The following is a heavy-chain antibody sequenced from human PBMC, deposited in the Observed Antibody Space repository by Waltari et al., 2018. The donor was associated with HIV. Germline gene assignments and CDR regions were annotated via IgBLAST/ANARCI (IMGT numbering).Heavy chain of an antibody. CDR2: ISFEGAKK. D-gene: IGHD6-13*01. CDR1: GFRFGGYD. CDR3: ARDLAYSSTWPSY. J-gene: IGHJ4*02. Sequence: QVRLVESGGGVVQPGRSLRLPCESSGFRFGGYDMHWVRQTPDKGREWVAGISFEGAKKNYIDSVKGRFTVSRDNSKNTMYLQMNNLRPDDTAVYYCARDLAYSSTWPSYWGQGTLVTVSS. V-gene: IGHV3-30*03.